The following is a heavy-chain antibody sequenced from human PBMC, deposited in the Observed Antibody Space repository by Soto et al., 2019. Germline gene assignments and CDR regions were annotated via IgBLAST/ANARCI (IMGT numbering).Heavy chain of an antibody. D-gene: IGHD5-12*01. CDR1: GFTVSSNY. CDR3: AREDGYRGGDAFDI. V-gene: IGHV3-66*01. J-gene: IGHJ3*02. Sequence: EVQLVESGGGLVQPGGSLRLSCAASGFTVSSNYMSWVRQAPGKGLEWVSVIYSGGSTYYADPVKGRFTISRDNSKNTLYLQMNSLRAEDTAVYYCAREDGYRGGDAFDIWGQGTMVTVSS. CDR2: IYSGGST.